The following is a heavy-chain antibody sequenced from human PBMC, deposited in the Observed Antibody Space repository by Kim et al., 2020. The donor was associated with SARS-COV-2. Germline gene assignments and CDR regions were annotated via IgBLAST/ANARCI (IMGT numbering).Heavy chain of an antibody. V-gene: IGHV4-39*01. J-gene: IGHJ3*02. CDR2: GTT. CDR3: ARSYSGPFDI. D-gene: IGHD3-10*01. Sequence: GTTYSTPPRKRRVTKSVDTAKNQFSLRLSSATAADTAVYYCARSYSGPFDIWGQGTMVTVSS.